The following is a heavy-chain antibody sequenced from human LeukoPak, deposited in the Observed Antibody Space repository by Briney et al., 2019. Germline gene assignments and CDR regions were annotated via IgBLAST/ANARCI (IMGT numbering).Heavy chain of an antibody. V-gene: IGHV1-18*01. Sequence: GASVKVSCKASGYTFTSYGISWVRQAPGQGLEWMGWISAYNGNTNYAQKLQGRVTMTTDTSTSTAYMELRSLRSDDTAVYYCAREVADHYYDSSGYYLVDAFDIWGQGTMVTVSS. CDR1: GYTFTSYG. CDR3: AREVADHYYDSSGYYLVDAFDI. J-gene: IGHJ3*02. CDR2: ISAYNGNT. D-gene: IGHD3-22*01.